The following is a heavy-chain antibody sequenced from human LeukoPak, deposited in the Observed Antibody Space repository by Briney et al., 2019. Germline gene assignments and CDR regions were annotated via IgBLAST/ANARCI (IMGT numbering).Heavy chain of an antibody. J-gene: IGHJ4*02. CDR3: ASGRGITGTTDLIDY. CDR2: ISSGGSYI. D-gene: IGHD1-20*01. Sequence: GGSLRLSCAASGFTFSTYSMNWVRQAPGKGLEWVSSISSGGSYIYYSDSVKGRFTISRDNAKNSLYLQMNSLRAEDTAVYYCASGRGITGTTDLIDYWGQGTLVTVSS. V-gene: IGHV3-21*01. CDR1: GFTFSTYS.